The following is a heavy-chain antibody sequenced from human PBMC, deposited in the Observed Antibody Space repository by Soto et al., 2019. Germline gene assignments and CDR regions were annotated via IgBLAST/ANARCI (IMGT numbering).Heavy chain of an antibody. CDR2: MNPNSANT. J-gene: IGHJ6*02. Sequence: ASLKVSCKASGYTFTSYDINWVPQATGQGLEGMGWMNPNSANTNYAQKFQGRVTMTRNTSISTAYMELSILRSEDTAVYYCARCLGMSTSCYGHSYYGMDVWG. CDR1: GYTFTSYD. D-gene: IGHD2-2*01. CDR3: ARCLGMSTSCYGHSYYGMDV. V-gene: IGHV1-8*01.